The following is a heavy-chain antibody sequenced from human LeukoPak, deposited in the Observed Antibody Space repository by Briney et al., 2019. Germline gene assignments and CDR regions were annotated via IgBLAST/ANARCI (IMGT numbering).Heavy chain of an antibody. Sequence: SETLSLTCTVSGGSITGYYWSWIRQPPGKGLEWIGYIYYSGNTYYNPCLKSRVTMSVDTSKNQLSLKLSSVTAADTAVYYCAKYGDSWYFDLWGRGTLVTVSS. D-gene: IGHD4-17*01. CDR2: IYYSGNT. CDR3: AKYGDSWYFDL. CDR1: GGSITGYY. J-gene: IGHJ2*01. V-gene: IGHV4-59*08.